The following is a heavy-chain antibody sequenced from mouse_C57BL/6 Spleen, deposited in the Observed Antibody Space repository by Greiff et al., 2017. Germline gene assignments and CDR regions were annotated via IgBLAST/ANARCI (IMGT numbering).Heavy chain of an antibody. CDR1: GYTFTSYW. J-gene: IGHJ3*01. D-gene: IGHD3-2*02. CDR2: INPSSGYT. CDR3: ARQEAQAPVAY. Sequence: QVQLKQSGAELAKPGASVKLSCKASGYTFTSYWMHWVQQRPGQGLEWIGYINPSSGYTKYNQKFKDKATLTADKSSSTAYMQLSSLTYEDSAVYYCARQEAQAPVAYWGQGTLVTVSA. V-gene: IGHV1-7*01.